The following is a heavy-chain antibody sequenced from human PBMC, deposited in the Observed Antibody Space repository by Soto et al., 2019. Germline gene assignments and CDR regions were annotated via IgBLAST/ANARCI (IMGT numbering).Heavy chain of an antibody. Sequence: SVKVSCKASGGTFSSYAISWLRQAPGQGLEWMGGIIPIFGTANYAQKFQGRVTITSAERTSTAGMELSRLRSEDMAVYYGAGDHCGYSYGLGYYYYGMDAWGQGATVTVSS. J-gene: IGHJ6*02. D-gene: IGHD5-18*01. CDR2: IIPIFGTA. V-gene: IGHV1-69*13. CDR3: AGDHCGYSYGLGYYYYGMDA. CDR1: GGTFSSYA.